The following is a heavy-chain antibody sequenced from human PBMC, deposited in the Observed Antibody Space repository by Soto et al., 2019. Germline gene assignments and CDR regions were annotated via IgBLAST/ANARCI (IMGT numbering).Heavy chain of an antibody. V-gene: IGHV4-30-2*01. CDR1: GASITYGAYS. CDR3: ARGGGFDSFDY. D-gene: IGHD3-10*01. Sequence: QLQLHMSDSGLVKPSQTLSLTCTVSGASITYGAYSWSWIRQTPGKGLGWIGYINHLETTFYNPSFESRLTLSIDRTKNQFSLNLKSMSAADRAVYFCARGGGFDSFDYWGQGILVTVSS. J-gene: IGHJ4*02. CDR2: INHLETT.